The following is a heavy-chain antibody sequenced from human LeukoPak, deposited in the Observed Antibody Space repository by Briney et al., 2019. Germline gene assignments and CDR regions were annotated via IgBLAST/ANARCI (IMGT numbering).Heavy chain of an antibody. J-gene: IGHJ4*02. Sequence: SETLSLTCAVYGGSLGGYYWSWIRQPPGKGLEWIGEINHSGGTNYNPSLKSRVTISVDASKKQFSLTLSSVTAADTAVYYCARRVVVVALGYWGQGALVTVSS. D-gene: IGHD2-15*01. CDR3: ARRVVVVALGY. V-gene: IGHV4-34*01. CDR1: GGSLGGYY. CDR2: INHSGGT.